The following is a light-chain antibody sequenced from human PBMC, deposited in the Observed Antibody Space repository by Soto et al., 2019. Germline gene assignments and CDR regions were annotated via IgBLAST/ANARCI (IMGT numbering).Light chain of an antibody. CDR1: SSDVGGYNY. J-gene: IGLJ2*01. CDR2: DVS. V-gene: IGLV2-14*01. CDR3: SSYTSSSTLPV. Sequence: QSVLTQPASVSGSPGQSITISRTGTSSDVGGYNYVSWYQQHPGKAPKLMIYDVSNRPSGVSNRFSGSKSGNTASLTISGLQAEDEADYYCSSYTSSSTLPVFGGGTKLTVL.